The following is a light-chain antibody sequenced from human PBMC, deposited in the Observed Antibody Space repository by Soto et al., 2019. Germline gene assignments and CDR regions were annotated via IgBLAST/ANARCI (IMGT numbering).Light chain of an antibody. Sequence: EIVLTQSPGPLSLSPGERATLSCRASQSVSSSYLAWYQQKPGQAPRLLIYGASSRATGIPDRFSGIGSGTDFTLTISSLEPEDFAVYYCQQYGSSPFTFGPGTKVDIK. V-gene: IGKV3-20*01. CDR3: QQYGSSPFT. J-gene: IGKJ3*01. CDR1: QSVSSSY. CDR2: GAS.